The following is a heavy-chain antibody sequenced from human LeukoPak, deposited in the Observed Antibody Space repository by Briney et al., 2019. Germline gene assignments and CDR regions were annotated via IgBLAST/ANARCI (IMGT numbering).Heavy chain of an antibody. J-gene: IGHJ4*02. CDR1: GGSISSFY. V-gene: IGHV4-4*07. Sequence: PSETLSLTCTVSGGSISSFYWSWIRQPAGKGLEWIGRIYTSGSTNYNPSLQSRVTMSVDTSKNQFSLKLTSVTAADTAVYYCAREVDWSRSSGWYRTDYSDSWGQGTLVTVSS. D-gene: IGHD6-19*01. CDR2: IYTSGST. CDR3: AREVDWSRSSGWYRTDYSDS.